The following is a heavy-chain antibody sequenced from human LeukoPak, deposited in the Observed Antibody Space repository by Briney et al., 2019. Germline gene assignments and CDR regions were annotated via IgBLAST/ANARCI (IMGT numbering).Heavy chain of an antibody. J-gene: IGHJ4*02. Sequence: GGSLRLSCAGSGFTFGNYAMSWVRQAPGKGLDWVSIISYSSATISYGDSVKGRFTISRDNSKNTIYLQMNSLRAEDTALYYCAKAAAAPGFDFWGQGTLATVSS. D-gene: IGHD6-13*01. V-gene: IGHV3-23*01. CDR3: AKAAAAPGFDF. CDR1: GFTFGNYA. CDR2: ISYSSATI.